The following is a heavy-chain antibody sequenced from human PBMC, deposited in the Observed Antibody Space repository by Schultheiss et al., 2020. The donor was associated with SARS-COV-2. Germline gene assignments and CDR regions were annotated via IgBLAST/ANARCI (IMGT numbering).Heavy chain of an antibody. CDR1: GFTVSSNY. D-gene: IGHD2-2*01. V-gene: IGHV3-15*01. Sequence: GGSLRLSCTASGFTVSSNYLSWVRQAPGKGLEWVGRIKSKTDGGTTDYAAPVKGRFTISRDDSKNTLYLQMNSLRAEDTAVYYCASRYCSSTSCSNYWYFDPWGRGTLVTVSS. CDR2: IKSKTDGGTT. J-gene: IGHJ2*01. CDR3: ASRYCSSTSCSNYWYFDP.